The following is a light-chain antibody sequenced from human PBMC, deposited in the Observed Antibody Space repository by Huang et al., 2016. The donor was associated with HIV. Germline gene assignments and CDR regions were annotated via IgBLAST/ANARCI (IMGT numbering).Light chain of an antibody. J-gene: IGKJ4*01. Sequence: DIVLTQSPDSLTVSLGERATVRCKSSHSLLHSNNKNYLAWYQLKTGQSPKLLIYWSSTRESGVPDRFSGDGSGSDFTLTINNLQAEDVAIYYCQQYFTTPLTFGGGTKVEI. CDR3: QQYFTTPLT. V-gene: IGKV4-1*01. CDR1: HSLLHSNNKNY. CDR2: WSS.